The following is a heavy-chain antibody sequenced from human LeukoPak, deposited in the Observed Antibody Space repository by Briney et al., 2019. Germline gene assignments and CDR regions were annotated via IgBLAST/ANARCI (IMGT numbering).Heavy chain of an antibody. V-gene: IGHV4-39*07. D-gene: IGHD1-7*01. CDR1: GGSIRSGRHH. Sequence: KPSETLSLTCSVSGGSIRSGRHHWAWVRQPPGKGLEFIGSLDESGRPYYNAPLKSRVTISEDSSGKQFSLKLSSVTAADTAVYYCARDLGDNWNYGRGPFDYWGQGTLVTVSS. CDR2: LDESGRP. CDR3: ARDLGDNWNYGRGPFDY. J-gene: IGHJ4*02.